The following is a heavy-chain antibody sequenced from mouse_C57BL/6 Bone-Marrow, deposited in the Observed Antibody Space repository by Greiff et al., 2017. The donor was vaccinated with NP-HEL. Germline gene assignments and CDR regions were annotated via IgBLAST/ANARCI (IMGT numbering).Heavy chain of an antibody. D-gene: IGHD1-1*01. CDR1: GYTFTGYW. J-gene: IGHJ3*01. V-gene: IGHV1-9*01. CDR3: ARRYYGSSEFAY. Sequence: LEESGAELMKPGASVKLSCKATGYTFTGYWIEWVKQRPGHGLEWIGEILPGSGSTNYNEKFKGKATFTADTSSNTAYMQLSSLTTEASAIYYCARRYYGSSEFAYWGQGTLVTVSA. CDR2: ILPGSGST.